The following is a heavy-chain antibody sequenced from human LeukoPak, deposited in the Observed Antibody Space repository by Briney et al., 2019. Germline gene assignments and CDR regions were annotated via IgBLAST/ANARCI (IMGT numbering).Heavy chain of an antibody. V-gene: IGHV4-59*08. CDR3: XXXXXXXXXXXXQAYNWFDP. CDR1: GGSISSYY. CDR2: IYYSGST. J-gene: IGHJ5*02. Sequence: SETLSLTCTVSGGSISSYYWSWIRQPPGKGLEWIGYIYYSGSTNYNPSLKSRVTISVDTSKNQFSLKLSSVTAADTAVYYCXXXXXXXXXXXXQAYNWFDPWGQGTLVTVSS.